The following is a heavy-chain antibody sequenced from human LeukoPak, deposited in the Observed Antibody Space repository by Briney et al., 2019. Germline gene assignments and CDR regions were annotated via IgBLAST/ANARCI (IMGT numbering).Heavy chain of an antibody. D-gene: IGHD4-23*01. CDR1: GYTFTSYG. V-gene: IGHV1-18*01. CDR2: ISAYNGNT. CDR3: ARDGDYGGNWDY. Sequence: GASVKVSCKASGYTFTSYGISWVRQAPGQGLEWMGWISAYNGNTNYPQKLQGRVTMTTGTSTSTAYMELRSLRSDDTAVCYCARDGDYGGNWDYWGQGTLVTVSS. J-gene: IGHJ4*02.